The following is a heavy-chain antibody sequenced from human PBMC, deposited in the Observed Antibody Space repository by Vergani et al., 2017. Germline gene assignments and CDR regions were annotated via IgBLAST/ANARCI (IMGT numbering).Heavy chain of an antibody. J-gene: IGHJ4*02. CDR2: ISSSSSYI. CDR3: ARGLKDIAARPLLGY. V-gene: IGHV3-21*05. CDR1: GFTFSSYS. Sequence: EVQLVESGGGLVQPGGSLRLSCAASGFTFSSYSMNWVRQAPGKGLEWVSYISSSSSYIYYADSVKGRFTISRDNAKNSLYLQMNSLRAEDTAVYYCARGLKDIAARPLLGYWGQGTLVTVSS. D-gene: IGHD6-6*01.